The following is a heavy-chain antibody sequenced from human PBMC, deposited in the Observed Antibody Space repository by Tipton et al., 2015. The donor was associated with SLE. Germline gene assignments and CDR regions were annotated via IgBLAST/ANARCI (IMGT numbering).Heavy chain of an antibody. CDR2: INHSGST. Sequence: TLSLTCTVSGGSISSHYWSWIRQPPGKGLEWIGEINHSGSTNYNPSLKSRVTISVDTSKNQFSLKLSSVTAADTAVYYCARESGGGMAKDYWGQGTLVTVSS. V-gene: IGHV4-34*01. D-gene: IGHD1-26*01. CDR1: GGSISSHY. J-gene: IGHJ4*02. CDR3: ARESGGGMAKDY.